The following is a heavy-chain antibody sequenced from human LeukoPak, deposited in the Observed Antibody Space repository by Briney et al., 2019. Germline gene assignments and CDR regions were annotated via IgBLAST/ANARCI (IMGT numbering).Heavy chain of an antibody. CDR3: ARGGSYAEYLQH. Sequence: VASVKVSCKASGYTFTGYYIHWVRQAPGQGLEWMGWINPNSGGTNYEQKFQGRVTMTRDTSISTGYMELRSLRSDDTAVYYCARGGSYAEYLQHWGQGTLVTVSS. V-gene: IGHV1-2*02. CDR2: INPNSGGT. D-gene: IGHD1-26*01. CDR1: GYTFTGYY. J-gene: IGHJ1*01.